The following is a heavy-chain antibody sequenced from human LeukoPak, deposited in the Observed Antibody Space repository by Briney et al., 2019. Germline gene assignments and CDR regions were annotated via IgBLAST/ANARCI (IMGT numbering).Heavy chain of an antibody. CDR2: IIPILGIA. CDR3: ARAQGTPRGGYPFDY. Sequence: SVKVSCKASGGTFSSYAISWVRQAPGQGLEWMGRIIPILGIANYAQKFQGRVTITTDESTSTAYMELSSLRSEDTAVYYCARAQGTPRGGYPFDYWGQGTLVTVSS. J-gene: IGHJ4*02. CDR1: GGTFSSYA. V-gene: IGHV1-69*04. D-gene: IGHD1-14*01.